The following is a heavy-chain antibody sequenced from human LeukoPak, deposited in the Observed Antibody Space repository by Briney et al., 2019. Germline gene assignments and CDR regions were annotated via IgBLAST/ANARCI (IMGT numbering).Heavy chain of an antibody. CDR2: IYTSGST. J-gene: IGHJ5*02. V-gene: IGHV4-4*07. D-gene: IGHD2-2*02. Sequence: SETLSLTCTVSGGSISSYYWSWIRQPAGKGLEWIGRIYTSGSTNYNPSLKSRVTMSVGTSKNQFSLKLSSVTAADTAVYYCARGAYQLLYGWFDPWGQGTLVTVSS. CDR1: GGSISSYY. CDR3: ARGAYQLLYGWFDP.